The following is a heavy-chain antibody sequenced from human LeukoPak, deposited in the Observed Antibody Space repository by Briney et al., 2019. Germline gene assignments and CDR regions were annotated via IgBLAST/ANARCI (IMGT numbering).Heavy chain of an antibody. V-gene: IGHV4-34*01. CDR1: GGSFSGYY. CDR3: ASLRSRWLQPHYFDY. CDR2: INHSGST. Sequence: PSETLSLTCAVYGGSFSGYYWSWIRQPPGKGLEWIGEINHSGSTNYNPSLKSRVTISVDTSKNQFSLKLSSVTAADTAVYYCASLRSRWLQPHYFDYWGQGTLVTVSS. J-gene: IGHJ4*02. D-gene: IGHD5-24*01.